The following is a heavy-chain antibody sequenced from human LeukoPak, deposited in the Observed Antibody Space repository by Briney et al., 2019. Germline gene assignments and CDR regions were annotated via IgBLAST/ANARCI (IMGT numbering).Heavy chain of an antibody. J-gene: IGHJ3*02. V-gene: IGHV3-11*04. CDR1: GLTFTDTY. CDR2: ISPSGTDI. CDR3: ARDSSGWRESDAFDI. Sequence: GGSLRLSCAVSGLTFTDTYMTWLRQAPGKGLDSLSYISPSGTDISYADSVKGRFTISRDNAKNSLYLQMNSLRAEDTAVYYCARDSSGWRESDAFDIWGQGTMVTVSS. D-gene: IGHD6-19*01.